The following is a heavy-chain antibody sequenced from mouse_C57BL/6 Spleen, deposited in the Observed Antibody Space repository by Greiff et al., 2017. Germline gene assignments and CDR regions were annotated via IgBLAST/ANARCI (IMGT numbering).Heavy chain of an antibody. Sequence: QVQLKESGAELVKPGASVKLSCKASGYTFTEYTIHWVKQRSGQGLEWIGWFYPGSGSIKYNEKFKDKATLTADKSSSTVYMELSRLTSEDSAVYFCARHEEKYDGYYDDAMDYWGQGTSVTVSS. J-gene: IGHJ4*01. CDR1: GYTFTEYT. V-gene: IGHV1-62-2*01. CDR3: ARHEEKYDGYYDDAMDY. D-gene: IGHD2-3*01. CDR2: FYPGSGSI.